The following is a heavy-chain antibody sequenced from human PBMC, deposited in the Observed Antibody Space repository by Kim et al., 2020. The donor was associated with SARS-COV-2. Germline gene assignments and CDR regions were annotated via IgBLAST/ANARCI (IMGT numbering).Heavy chain of an antibody. D-gene: IGHD6-13*01. CDR3: ARHNKVREPKTEKRQQLPPSDYDYYGMDV. CDR1: GYSFTSYW. Sequence: GESLKISCKGSGYSFTSYWIGWVRQMPGKGLEWMGIIYPGGSDTRYSPSFQGQVTISADKSISTAYLQWSSLKASDTAMYYCARHNKVREPKTEKRQQLPPSDYDYYGMDVWGQGTTVSVSS. CDR2: IYPGGSDT. V-gene: IGHV5-51*01. J-gene: IGHJ6*02.